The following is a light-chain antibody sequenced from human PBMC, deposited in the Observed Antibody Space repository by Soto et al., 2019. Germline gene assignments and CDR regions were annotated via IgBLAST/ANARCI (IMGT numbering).Light chain of an antibody. CDR3: QQRSDWPPT. V-gene: IGKV3-11*01. J-gene: IGKJ4*01. Sequence: EIVMTQSPATLSLSPGDRATLSCRASQSVGSYLGWYQQRPGQAPRLLIYDASNRATGIPARFSGSGSGTDFALTISSLEPEDFAVYYCQQRSDWPPTFGGGIKVEIK. CDR2: DAS. CDR1: QSVGSY.